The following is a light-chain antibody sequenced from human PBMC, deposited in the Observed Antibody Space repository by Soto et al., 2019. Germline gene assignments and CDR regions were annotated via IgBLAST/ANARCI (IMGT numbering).Light chain of an antibody. Sequence: EIVLTQSPGTLSLSPGERATLSCRASQSVSSSYLAWYQHKPGQAPRLLIYGASSRATGIPDRFSGSGSGTDLSLTISRMEPADVAVYYCQQYGSSAWTFGQGTKVDVK. J-gene: IGKJ1*01. CDR1: QSVSSSY. CDR3: QQYGSSAWT. V-gene: IGKV3-20*01. CDR2: GAS.